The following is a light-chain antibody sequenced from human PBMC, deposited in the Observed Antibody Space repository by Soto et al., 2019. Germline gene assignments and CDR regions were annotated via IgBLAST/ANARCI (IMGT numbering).Light chain of an antibody. Sequence: QSVLTQPPSASETPGQRVTISCSGDSFNIGSNPVNWYQQLPGTAPKVIIHSNNQRPSGVPDRFSGSKSGTSASLAISGLQSDDEADYDCAAWDDRWNGVVFGGGTKLTVL. V-gene: IGLV1-44*01. J-gene: IGLJ2*01. CDR3: AAWDDRWNGVV. CDR1: SFNIGSNP. CDR2: SNN.